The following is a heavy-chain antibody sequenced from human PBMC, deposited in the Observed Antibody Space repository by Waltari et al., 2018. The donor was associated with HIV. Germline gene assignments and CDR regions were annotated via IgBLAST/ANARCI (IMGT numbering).Heavy chain of an antibody. CDR1: GFTFSRYS. V-gene: IGHV3-21*02. D-gene: IGHD2-8*02. Sequence: DVQLVESGGGLVQPGGSLRLSCTASGFTFSRYSVTWVRQAPGKGLEWVSSIDGSSSHIYYADSVRGRFTISRDNGKNSLYLQMSTLRAEDTAVYYCARFAPGAGNFYFDYWGQGTLVTVSS. CDR3: ARFAPGAGNFYFDY. J-gene: IGHJ4*02. CDR2: IDGSSSHI.